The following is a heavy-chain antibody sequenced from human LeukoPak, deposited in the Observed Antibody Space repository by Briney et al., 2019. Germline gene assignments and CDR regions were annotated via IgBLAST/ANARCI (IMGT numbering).Heavy chain of an antibody. CDR3: TSMYYDFWSGYHLPDY. J-gene: IGHJ4*02. CDR1: GFTFSNAW. CDR2: IKSKTDGGTK. Sequence: GGSLRLSCAASGFTFSNAWMSWVRQAPGEGLEWVGRIKSKTDGGTKDYDAPEEGRFTISRENSKNPLYLQMNSLTTEDTAVYYCTSMYYDFWSGYHLPDYWGQGTLITVSS. D-gene: IGHD3-3*01. V-gene: IGHV3-15*01.